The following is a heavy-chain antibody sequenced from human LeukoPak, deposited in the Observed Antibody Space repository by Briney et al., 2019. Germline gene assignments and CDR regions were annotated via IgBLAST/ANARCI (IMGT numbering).Heavy chain of an antibody. CDR2: IYYSGST. CDR3: ARRPSGSYANWYFDL. CDR1: GGSISSYY. V-gene: IGHV4-59*01. J-gene: IGHJ2*01. D-gene: IGHD1-26*01. Sequence: PSETLSLTCTVSGGSISSYYWSWIRQPPGKGLEWIGYIYYSGSTNYNPSLKSRVTISVDTSKNQFSLKLSSVPAADTAVYYCARRPSGSYANWYFDLWGRGTLVTVSS.